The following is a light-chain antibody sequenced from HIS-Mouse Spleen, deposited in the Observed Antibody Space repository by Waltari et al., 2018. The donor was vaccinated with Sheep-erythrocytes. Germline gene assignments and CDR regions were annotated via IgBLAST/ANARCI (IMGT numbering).Light chain of an antibody. Sequence: SYELTQPPSVSVSPGQTASITCSGDKLGDKYACWYQQKPGHSPVLVIYQDSKRPSGIPERFSGSNSGNTATLTIGGTQAMDEADYYGQAWDSSTVVFGGGTKLTVL. CDR2: QDS. CDR1: KLGDKY. V-gene: IGLV3-1*01. J-gene: IGLJ2*01. CDR3: QAWDSSTVV.